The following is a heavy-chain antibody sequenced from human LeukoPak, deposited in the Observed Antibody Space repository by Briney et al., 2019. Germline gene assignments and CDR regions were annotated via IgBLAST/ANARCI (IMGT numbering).Heavy chain of an antibody. D-gene: IGHD1/OR15-1a*01. CDR1: GFTFCDYA. CDR2: IRSRGYGGTT. V-gene: IGHV3-49*03. J-gene: IGHJ4*02. Sequence: GGSLRLSCTASGFTFCDYAMSWFRRAPGKGLEWVGLIRSRGYGGTTEYAASAKGRFTISRDDSKSIAYLQMNSLKTEDTAVYYCTTARNKREYYFDYWGQGTLVTVSS. CDR3: TTARNKREYYFDY.